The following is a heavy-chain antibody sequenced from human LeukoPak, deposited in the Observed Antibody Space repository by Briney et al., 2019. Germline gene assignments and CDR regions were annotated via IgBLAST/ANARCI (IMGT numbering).Heavy chain of an antibody. V-gene: IGHV3-23*01. CDR1: GFTFSSYA. J-gene: IGHJ4*02. CDR3: AKLIPGQDDDSGTDS. Sequence: PGGSLRLSCEASGFTFSSYAMSWVRQAPGKGLEWVSTISGSGGSTYYADSVKGRFTISRDNSKNTLYLQMNSLGVEDTAVYHCAKLIPGQDDDSGTDSWGQGALVTVSS. CDR2: ISGSGGST. D-gene: IGHD3-22*01.